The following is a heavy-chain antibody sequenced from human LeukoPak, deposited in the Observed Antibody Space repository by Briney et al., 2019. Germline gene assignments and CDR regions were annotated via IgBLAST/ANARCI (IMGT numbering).Heavy chain of an antibody. J-gene: IGHJ6*04. Sequence: GASVKVSCKASGYTFTSYGISWVRQAPGQGLEWMGWINPNSGGTNYAQKFQGRVTMTRDTSISTAYMELSRLRSDDTAVYYCARSVDFWSGYVDVWGKGTTVTVSS. CDR2: INPNSGGT. CDR3: ARSVDFWSGYVDV. D-gene: IGHD3-3*01. CDR1: GYTFTSYG. V-gene: IGHV1-2*02.